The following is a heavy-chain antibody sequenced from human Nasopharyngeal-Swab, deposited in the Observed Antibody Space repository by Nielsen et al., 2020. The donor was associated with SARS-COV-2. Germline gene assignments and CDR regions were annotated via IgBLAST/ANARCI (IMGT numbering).Heavy chain of an antibody. V-gene: IGHV4-61*02. CDR3: ASSGSYLGADY. D-gene: IGHD1-26*01. Sequence: LRLSCTVSGGSISSGSYYWSWIRQPAGKGLEWIGRIYTDGTTNYISSLKSRVTISLDTSKNQFSLKLSSVTAADTAVYYCASSGSYLGADYWGQGTLVTVSS. J-gene: IGHJ4*02. CDR2: IYTDGTT. CDR1: GGSISSGSYY.